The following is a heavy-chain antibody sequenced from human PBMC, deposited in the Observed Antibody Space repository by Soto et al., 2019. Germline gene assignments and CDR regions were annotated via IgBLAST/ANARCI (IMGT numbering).Heavy chain of an antibody. CDR2: IIPIFGTA. CDR1: GGTFSSYA. CDR3: ARGEDPSADTAMYFYYYYYGMDV. J-gene: IGHJ6*02. D-gene: IGHD5-18*01. Sequence: QVQLVQSGAEVKKPGSSVKVSCKASGGTFSSYAISWVRQAPGQGLEWMGGIIPIFGTANYAQKFQGRVTITAVESTSTAYLELSSLRSEDTAVYYRARGEDPSADTAMYFYYYYYGMDVWGQGTTVTVSS. V-gene: IGHV1-69*12.